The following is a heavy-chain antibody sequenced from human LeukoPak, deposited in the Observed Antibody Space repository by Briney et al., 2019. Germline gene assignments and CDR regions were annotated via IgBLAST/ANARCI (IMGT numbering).Heavy chain of an antibody. V-gene: IGHV3-23*01. CDR2: INPSGGTT. Sequence: GTLSLSCAASGCTFSNYVRTWVRQAPGKGLEWVSIINPSGGTTYYADSVKGRFTISRDNSKNTLYLQMNSLTAEDTAVYYCARRTAATYHFDYWGQGTLVTVSS. CDR3: ARRTAATYHFDY. J-gene: IGHJ4*02. D-gene: IGHD6-25*01. CDR1: GCTFSNYV.